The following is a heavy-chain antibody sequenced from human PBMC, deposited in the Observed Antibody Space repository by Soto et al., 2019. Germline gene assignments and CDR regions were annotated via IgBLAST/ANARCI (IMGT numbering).Heavy chain of an antibody. V-gene: IGHV4-31*03. CDR2: IYYSGST. CDR1: GGSISSGGYY. J-gene: IGHJ5*02. D-gene: IGHD2-15*01. CDR3: ARAAGVVVAAINWFDP. Sequence: SETLSLTCTVSGGSISSGGYYWSWIRQHPGKGLEWIGYIYYSGSTYYNPSLKSRVTISVDTSKNQFSLKLSSVTAADTAVYYCARAAGVVVAAINWFDPWGQGTLVTVSS.